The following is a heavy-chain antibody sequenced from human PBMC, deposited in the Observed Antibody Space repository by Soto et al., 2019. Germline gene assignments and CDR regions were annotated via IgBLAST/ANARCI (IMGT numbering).Heavy chain of an antibody. Sequence: QLQLQESGPGLVKPSETLSLTCSLSGGSISSTFYYWGWIRQPPGKGLEWIGSIYYSGTTFYNAPLKGRVTISVDTSKNQFSLRLTSVTATDTAVYFCARQKWEQPKWFDPWGQGTLVTVSS. CDR1: GGSISSTFYY. J-gene: IGHJ5*02. CDR2: IYYSGTT. CDR3: ARQKWEQPKWFDP. V-gene: IGHV4-39*01. D-gene: IGHD1-26*01.